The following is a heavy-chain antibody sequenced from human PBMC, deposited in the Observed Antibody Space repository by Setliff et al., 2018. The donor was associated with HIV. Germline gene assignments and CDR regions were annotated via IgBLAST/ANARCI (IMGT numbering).Heavy chain of an antibody. D-gene: IGHD3-3*01. V-gene: IGHV1-69*13. Sequence: SVKVSCKASGDTFNSYAISWVRQAPGQGLEWMGGVIPIFGTANYAQKFQGRVTITADESTSTAYMELSSLRSEDTAVYYCARDGHYNFWSGYGYYYYHMDVWGKGTTVTVSS. CDR3: ARDGHYNFWSGYGYYYYHMDV. CDR1: GDTFNSYA. CDR2: VIPIFGTA. J-gene: IGHJ6*03.